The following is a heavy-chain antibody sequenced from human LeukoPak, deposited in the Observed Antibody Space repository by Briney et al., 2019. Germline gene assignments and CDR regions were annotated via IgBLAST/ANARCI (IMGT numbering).Heavy chain of an antibody. V-gene: IGHV3-11*04. Sequence: GGSLRLSCVVSGFGFSDSYMTWIRQAPGKGLEWVSYISSSGSTIYYADSVKGRFTISRDNAKNSLYLQMNSLRAEDTAVYYCAELGITMIGGVWGKGTTVTISS. D-gene: IGHD3-10*02. J-gene: IGHJ6*04. CDR2: ISSSGSTI. CDR3: AELGITMIGGV. CDR1: GFGFSDSY.